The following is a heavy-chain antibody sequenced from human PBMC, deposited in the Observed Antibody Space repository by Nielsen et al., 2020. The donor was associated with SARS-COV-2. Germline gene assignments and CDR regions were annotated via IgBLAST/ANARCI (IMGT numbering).Heavy chain of an antibody. CDR3: AKGGGDY. V-gene: IGHV3-74*01. Sequence: GESLKISCAASGFTFSTYWMHWVRQTPGQGLVWVSRINSPGSSISYADSVKGRFTISRDNAKNTLYLQMNSLRAEDTAVYYCAKGGGDYWGQGTLVTVSS. J-gene: IGHJ4*02. CDR2: INSPGSSI. D-gene: IGHD3-16*01. CDR1: GFTFSTYW.